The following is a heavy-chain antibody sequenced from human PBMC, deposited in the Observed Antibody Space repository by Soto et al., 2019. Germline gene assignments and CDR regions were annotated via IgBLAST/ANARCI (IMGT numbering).Heavy chain of an antibody. Sequence: QVQLVESGGGVVQPGRSLTLSCGASGFTFRSYAMYWVRQAPGKGLEWVAVITHDGSQKYYADYVKGRFTSARDNSKNTLYLQMNSMREDDRAVYYCARDPFDDDSNIGPPPYRGFDYWGQGTLVTVPS. CDR3: ARDPFDDDSNIGPPPYRGFDY. CDR1: GFTFRSYA. V-gene: IGHV3-30*04. CDR2: ITHDGSQK. D-gene: IGHD3-22*01. J-gene: IGHJ4*02.